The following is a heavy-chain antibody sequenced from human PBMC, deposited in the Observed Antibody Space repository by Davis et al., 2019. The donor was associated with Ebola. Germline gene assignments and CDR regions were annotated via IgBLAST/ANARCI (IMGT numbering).Heavy chain of an antibody. CDR3: AREDTFYYDSGGYYYAMDV. V-gene: IGHV3-48*03. D-gene: IGHD3-16*01. CDR2: IDPSGTDI. CDR1: GFIFSSYE. Sequence: PGGSLRLSCAASGFIFSSYEMTWVRQAPGGGLEWISYIDPSGTDIAYADSVRGRFTISRDNAKNSLFLQMDSLRAEDTAVYYCAREDTFYYDSGGYYYAMDVWGQGTTVTVSS. J-gene: IGHJ6*02.